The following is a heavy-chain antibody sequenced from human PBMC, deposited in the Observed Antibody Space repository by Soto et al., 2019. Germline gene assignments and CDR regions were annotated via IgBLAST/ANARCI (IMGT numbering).Heavy chain of an antibody. CDR3: AKGGLGDCSTYSCLFHFDY. CDR2: VSDSGST. Sequence: EVQLLGSGGGLVQPGGSLRLSCTASGFTFSRYAMSWVRQAPGKGLEWVSTVSDSGSTYYAESVKGRLTISRDNSKHTLYLQMNSLRAEDTDVYYCAKGGLGDCSTYSCLFHFDYWGLGALVTVSS. D-gene: IGHD2-2*01. CDR1: GFTFSRYA. J-gene: IGHJ4*02. V-gene: IGHV3-23*01.